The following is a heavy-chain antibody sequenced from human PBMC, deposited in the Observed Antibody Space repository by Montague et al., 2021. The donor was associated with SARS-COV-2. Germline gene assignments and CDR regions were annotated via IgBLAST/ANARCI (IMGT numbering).Heavy chain of an antibody. D-gene: IGHD6-19*01. CDR2: IFVRGAGP. J-gene: IGHJ2*01. CDR1: GFAFNNFA. CDR3: AKQPGAGAVVYWYFDL. Sequence: SLRLSCAASGFAFNNFAMTWARQAPGKGLDWVQSIFVRGAGPNYPNPGKGRFTISRDNSKNTLYLKMKSRRARDTAKYYCAKQPGAGAVVYWYFDLWGRGTVVSVSS. V-gene: IGHV3-23*01.